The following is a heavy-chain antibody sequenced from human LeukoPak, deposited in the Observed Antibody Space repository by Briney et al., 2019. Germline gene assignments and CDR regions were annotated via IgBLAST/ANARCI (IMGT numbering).Heavy chain of an antibody. D-gene: IGHD3-22*01. V-gene: IGHV4-4*09. CDR1: GVSISSYY. CDR2: IYNSGTT. Sequence: SETLSLTCTVSGVSISSYYWSWIRQPPGKGLEWIGYIYNSGTTNYNPSLKSRVTISVDTSKNQFSLKLSSVTAADTAIYYCARNGDDSSDYYYFDYWGQGTLVTVSS. J-gene: IGHJ4*02. CDR3: ARNGDDSSDYYYFDY.